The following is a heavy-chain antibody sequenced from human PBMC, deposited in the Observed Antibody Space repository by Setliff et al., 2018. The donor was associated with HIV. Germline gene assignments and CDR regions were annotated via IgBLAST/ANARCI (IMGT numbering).Heavy chain of an antibody. Sequence: PSETLSLTCTVSGVSINSSTYYWGWIRQPPGKGLEWIGTIYYSGSTYYNPSLKSRVTISVDTSKNQFSLKLSSVTAADTAVDYCARSAARTAGTTVVAPYDYWGQGTLVTVPS. CDR3: ARSAARTAGTTVVAPYDY. CDR1: GVSINSSTYY. D-gene: IGHD2-15*01. CDR2: IYYSGST. V-gene: IGHV4-39*01. J-gene: IGHJ4*02.